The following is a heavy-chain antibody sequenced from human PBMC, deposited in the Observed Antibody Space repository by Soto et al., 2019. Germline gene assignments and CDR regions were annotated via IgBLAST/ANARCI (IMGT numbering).Heavy chain of an antibody. D-gene: IGHD3-22*01. Sequence: EVQLLESGGGLVQPGGSLRLSCAASGFTFSFCAMSWVRQAPGKGLEWVSSIRGNNGDTYYADSVKGRFTISRDNSKNTLYLQRNSLRVEDTAVYYCAKGHSDSYSYFDYWGQGALVTVSS. CDR2: IRGNNGDT. V-gene: IGHV3-23*01. CDR3: AKGHSDSYSYFDY. CDR1: GFTFSFCA. J-gene: IGHJ4*02.